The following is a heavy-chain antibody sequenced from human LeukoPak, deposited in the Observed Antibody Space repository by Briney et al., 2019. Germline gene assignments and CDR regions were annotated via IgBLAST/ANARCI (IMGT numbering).Heavy chain of an antibody. CDR3: ATGPRSGSFQL. CDR1: GFTFSSYA. CDR2: ISGSGGST. Sequence: PGGSLRLSCAASGFTFSSYAMSWVRQAPGKGLEWVSSISGSGGSTYYADSVRGRFTISRDNSKNTLYLQMNSLRAEDTAVYYCATGPRSGSFQLWGRGTQVIVSS. V-gene: IGHV3-23*01. J-gene: IGHJ4*02. D-gene: IGHD3-10*01.